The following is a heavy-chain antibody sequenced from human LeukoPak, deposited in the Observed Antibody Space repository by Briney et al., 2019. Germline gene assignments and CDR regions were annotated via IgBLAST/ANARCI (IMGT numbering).Heavy chain of an antibody. J-gene: IGHJ4*02. V-gene: IGHV3-33*01. Sequence: GGSLRLSCAGSGFTFGGYGMHWFRQTPGKGLEWVAVIAYDGSRAFYADSVKGRFTISRDNSKNTMSVQMDDLRAEDTAVYYCTRYNNDHFDYWSPGTLVTVSS. CDR3: TRYNNDHFDY. CDR2: IAYDGSRA. CDR1: GFTFGGYG. D-gene: IGHD1-14*01.